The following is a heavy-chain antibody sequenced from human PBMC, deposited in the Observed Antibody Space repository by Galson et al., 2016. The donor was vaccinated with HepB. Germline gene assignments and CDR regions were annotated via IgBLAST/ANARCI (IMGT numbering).Heavy chain of an antibody. D-gene: IGHD4-17*01. CDR2: IYYRGST. J-gene: IGHJ6*04. CDR3: ARDSATVTPSYYYFYGMDV. Sequence: SETLSLTCTVSGGSISNFYWSWIRQPPGKGLEWIGYIYYRGSTNYNPSLKSRVTISVDTSKNQFSLKLSSVTAADTAVYYCARDSATVTPSYYYFYGMDVWGAGTTVAVSS. V-gene: IGHV4-59*01. CDR1: GGSISNFY.